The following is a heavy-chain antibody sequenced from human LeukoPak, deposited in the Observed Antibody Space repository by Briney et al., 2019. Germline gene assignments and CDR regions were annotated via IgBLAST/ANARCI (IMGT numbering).Heavy chain of an antibody. Sequence: GGSLRLSCATSGFTFSNAWMNWVRQAPGKGLEWVGRIRSNSDGGTIDCAAPVKGRFTLSRDDSKTTLYLQMNSLQTEDTAVYYCATDFYDSTWGQGTLVTVSS. V-gene: IGHV3-15*07. J-gene: IGHJ5*02. CDR2: IRSNSDGGTI. D-gene: IGHD3-22*01. CDR1: GFTFSNAW. CDR3: ATDFYDST.